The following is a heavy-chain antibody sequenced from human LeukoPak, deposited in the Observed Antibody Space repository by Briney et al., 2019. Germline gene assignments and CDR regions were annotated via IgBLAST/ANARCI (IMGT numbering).Heavy chain of an antibody. CDR2: ISYDGSKK. CDR3: AKDRAAEVVTTFDS. CDR1: GFTFSSYV. Sequence: PGGSLRLSCAASGFTFSSYVMYWVRQAPGNGLEWVAQISYDGSKKYYADSVKGRFTISRDNAKNTLSLHMNSLRAEDTSLYYCAKDRAAEVVTTFDSWGQGTLVTVSS. D-gene: IGHD5-12*01. V-gene: IGHV3-30-3*01. J-gene: IGHJ4*02.